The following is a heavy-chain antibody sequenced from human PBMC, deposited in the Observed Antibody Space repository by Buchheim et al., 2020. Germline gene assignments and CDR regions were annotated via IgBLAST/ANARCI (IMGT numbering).Heavy chain of an antibody. Sequence: QVQLQQWGAGLLKPSETLSLTCAVYGGSFSGYYWSWIRQPPGKGLEWIGEINHSGSTNYNPSLKSRVTISADTSKNQFSLQLSSVTAADTAVYYCARGKRRTRYGMDVWGQGTT. V-gene: IGHV4-34*01. CDR2: INHSGST. CDR3: ARGKRRTRYGMDV. CDR1: GGSFSGYY. J-gene: IGHJ6*02.